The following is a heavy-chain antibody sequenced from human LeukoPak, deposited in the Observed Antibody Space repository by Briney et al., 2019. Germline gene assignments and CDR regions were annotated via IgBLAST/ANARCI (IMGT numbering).Heavy chain of an antibody. Sequence: GRSLRLSCAASGFTFDDYAMHWVRQAPGKGLEWVSGISWNSGSIGYADSVKGRFTISRDNAKNSLYLQMNSLRAEDTALYYCAKGDYYDSSGYWSLWGQGTLVTVSS. CDR2: ISWNSGSI. V-gene: IGHV3-9*01. D-gene: IGHD3-22*01. CDR3: AKGDYYDSSGYWSL. CDR1: GFTFDDYA. J-gene: IGHJ4*02.